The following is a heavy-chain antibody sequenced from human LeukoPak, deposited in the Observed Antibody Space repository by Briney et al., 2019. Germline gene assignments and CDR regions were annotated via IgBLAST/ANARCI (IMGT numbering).Heavy chain of an antibody. CDR1: GFTVSSNY. CDR2: IYSGGST. CDR3: ASANSSPFYYFDY. Sequence: PGGSLRLSCAASGFTVSSNYMSWVRQAPGKGLEWVSVIYSGGSTYYADSVKGRFTISRDNSKNTLYLQMNSLRAEDTAVYYCASANSSPFYYFDYWGQGTLVTVSS. V-gene: IGHV3-66*01. D-gene: IGHD6-13*01. J-gene: IGHJ4*02.